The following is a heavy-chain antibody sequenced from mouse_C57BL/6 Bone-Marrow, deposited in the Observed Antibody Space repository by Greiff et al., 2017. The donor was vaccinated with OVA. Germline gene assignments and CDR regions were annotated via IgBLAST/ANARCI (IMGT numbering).Heavy chain of an antibody. D-gene: IGHD1-1*01. J-gene: IGHJ2*01. CDR2: ISNGGGST. CDR3: ARPHDYYGSSYFDY. Sequence: DVKLVESGGGLVQPGGSLKLSCAASGFTFSDYYMYWVRQTPEKRLEWVAYISNGGGSTYYPDTVKGRFTISRDNAKNTLYLQMSRLKSEDTAMYYCARPHDYYGSSYFDYWGQGTTLTVSS. V-gene: IGHV5-12*01. CDR1: GFTFSDYY.